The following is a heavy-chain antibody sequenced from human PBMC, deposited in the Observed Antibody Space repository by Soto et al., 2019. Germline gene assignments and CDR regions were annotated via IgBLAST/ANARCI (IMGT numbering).Heavy chain of an antibody. D-gene: IGHD5-12*01. CDR2: IYHSGNT. V-gene: IGHV4-4*02. J-gene: IGHJ6*02. CDR3: ARDRRDVVATTSYKYYYYGMDV. Sequence: QVQLQESGPGLVKPSGTLSLSCAVSGGSITSSNWWSWVRQAPGKGLEWIGEIYHSGNTNYNPSLKSRVTISVDESKNQFSLKLTSVTAADTAVYYCARDRRDVVATTSYKYYYYGMDVWGQGTTVIVSS. CDR1: GGSITSSNW.